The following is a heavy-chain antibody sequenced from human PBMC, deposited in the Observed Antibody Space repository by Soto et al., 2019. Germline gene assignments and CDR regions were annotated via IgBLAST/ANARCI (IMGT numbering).Heavy chain of an antibody. CDR3: ARDYSSSGGGYYGMDV. V-gene: IGHV1-2*02. D-gene: IGHD6-6*01. Sequence: QVQLVQSGAEVKKPGASVKVSCKASGYTFTGYYMHWVRQAPGQGLEWMGWINPNSGGTNYAQKFHGRVTMTRDTSISTAYMELSRLRSDDTAVYYCARDYSSSGGGYYGMDVWGQGTTVTVSS. CDR2: INPNSGGT. J-gene: IGHJ6*02. CDR1: GYTFTGYY.